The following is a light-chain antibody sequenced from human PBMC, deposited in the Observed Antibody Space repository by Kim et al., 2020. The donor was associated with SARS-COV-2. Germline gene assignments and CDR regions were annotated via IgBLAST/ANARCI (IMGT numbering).Light chain of an antibody. V-gene: IGLV3-19*01. CDR1: SLRSYY. CDR2: GKN. J-gene: IGLJ3*02. CDR3: NSRDSSGNLWV. Sequence: SSELTQDPAVSVALGQTVRITCQGDSLRSYYASWYQQKPGQAPVLVIYGKNNRPSGIPDRFSGSSSGNTASLTITGAQAEDEADYYCNSRDSSGNLWVSGGGTQLTVL.